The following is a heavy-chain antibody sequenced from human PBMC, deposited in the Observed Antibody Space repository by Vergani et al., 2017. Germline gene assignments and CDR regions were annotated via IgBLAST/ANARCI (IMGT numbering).Heavy chain of an antibody. V-gene: IGHV3-30*18. CDR2: ISHDGNKK. Sequence: QVQLVESGGSVVQPGRSLRLSCAASGFTFSNYGLHWVRQAPGQGLEWVAVISHDGNKKYYVDSVKGRFTISRDNAKNSLYLQMNSLRAEDMALYYCAKDMGRGYYYGMDVWGQGTTVTVSS. CDR1: GFTFSNYG. CDR3: AKDMGRGYYYGMDV. D-gene: IGHD3-10*01. J-gene: IGHJ6*02.